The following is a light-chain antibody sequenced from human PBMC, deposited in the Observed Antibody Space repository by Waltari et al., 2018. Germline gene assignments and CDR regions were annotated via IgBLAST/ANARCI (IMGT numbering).Light chain of an antibody. J-gene: IGKJ1*01. V-gene: IGKV3-20*01. CDR3: QQYGSTPRT. CDR1: HSVSRGY. Sequence: EVVLTQSPDTLSLSPGEGATLSCRASHSVSRGYLAWYQQRPGQALRLLISETSSRANGIPDRFSGSGSGTDFTLSISRLESEDFAVYYCQQYGSTPRTFGQGTRV. CDR2: ETS.